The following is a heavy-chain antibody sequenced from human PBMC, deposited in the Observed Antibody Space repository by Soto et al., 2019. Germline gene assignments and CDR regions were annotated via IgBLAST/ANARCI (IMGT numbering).Heavy chain of an antibody. CDR1: GYTLTELS. J-gene: IGHJ5*02. V-gene: IGHV1-24*01. D-gene: IGHD3-10*01. CDR3: ARDNHNGSGITNWFDP. CDR2: FDPEIGET. Sequence: GASVKVSCKVSGYTLTELSMHWVRQAPGKGLEWMGTFDPEIGETVYAQKFRGRVTMTEDTSTDTAYMELSSLRSEDTAVYYCARDNHNGSGITNWFDPWGQGTLVTVSS.